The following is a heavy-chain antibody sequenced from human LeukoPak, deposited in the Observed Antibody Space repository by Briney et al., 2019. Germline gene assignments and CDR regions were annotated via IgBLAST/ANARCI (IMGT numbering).Heavy chain of an antibody. CDR3: ARQGSGATPADY. Sequence: GESLKISCKGSGYTFTHYWIGWVRQMPGKGLEWMGIVYPGDSDTRYSPSFQGQVTISVDKSISVAYLQWSSLKASDTAMYYCARQGSGATPADYRGQGTLVTVSS. CDR1: GYTFTHYW. V-gene: IGHV5-51*01. D-gene: IGHD1-26*01. CDR2: VYPGDSDT. J-gene: IGHJ4*02.